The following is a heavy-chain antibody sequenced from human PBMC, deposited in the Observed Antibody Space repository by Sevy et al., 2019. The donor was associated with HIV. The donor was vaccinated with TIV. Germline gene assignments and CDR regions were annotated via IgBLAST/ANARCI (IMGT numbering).Heavy chain of an antibody. D-gene: IGHD3-3*01. Sequence: ASVKVSCKASGYTFTSYGISWVRQAPGQGLEWMGWISAYNGNTNYAQKLQGRVTMTRDTSTSTAYMELRSLRSDDTAVYYCAREPYYDFWSGYPHGFYYYGMDVWGQGTTVTVSS. CDR3: AREPYYDFWSGYPHGFYYYGMDV. J-gene: IGHJ6*02. V-gene: IGHV1-18*01. CDR2: ISAYNGNT. CDR1: GYTFTSYG.